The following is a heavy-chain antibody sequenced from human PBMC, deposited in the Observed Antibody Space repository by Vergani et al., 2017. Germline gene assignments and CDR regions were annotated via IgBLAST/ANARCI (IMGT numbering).Heavy chain of an antibody. V-gene: IGHV5-51*01. CDR2: IYPADSDT. D-gene: IGHD1-1*01. CDR3: ARHTTYTDS. Sequence: EVELVQSGPEMRKPGESVKISCKGSEYSFGNYWIGWVRQMPGKGLEWMGIIYPADSDTRYSPSFQGQVTISADKSISTAFLQWDSLKASDTALYYCARHTTYTDSCGQGTLVTVSS. J-gene: IGHJ4*02. CDR1: EYSFGNYW.